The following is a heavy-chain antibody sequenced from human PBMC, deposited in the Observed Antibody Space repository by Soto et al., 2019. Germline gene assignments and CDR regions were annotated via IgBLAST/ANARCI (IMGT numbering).Heavy chain of an antibody. CDR1: GFILSTYS. CDR3: AKDMNY. Sequence: EVQLVESGGSLVQPGGSLRLSCAASGFILSTYSINWVRQAPGKGLEWVSYISATGTTIRYAYSVRGRFTISRDNANNSLYLQVNALIYDYTAVYYCAKDMNYWGRGTLVTVSS. D-gene: IGHD3-16*01. J-gene: IGHJ4*02. V-gene: IGHV3-48*02. CDR2: ISATGTTI.